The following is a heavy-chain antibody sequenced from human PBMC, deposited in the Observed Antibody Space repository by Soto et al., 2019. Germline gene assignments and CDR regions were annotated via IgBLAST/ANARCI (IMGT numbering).Heavy chain of an antibody. Sequence: QVQLVQSGAEVKKPGASVKVSCKASGYTFTSYYMHWVRQAPGQGLEWMGIINPSGGSTSYAQKFQGRVTMTRDTSTSTGYMELSSLRSEDTAVYYCARGRPIVVVVAATPTFDYWGQGTLVTVSS. J-gene: IGHJ4*02. CDR1: GYTFTSYY. CDR2: INPSGGST. D-gene: IGHD2-15*01. CDR3: ARGRPIVVVVAATPTFDY. V-gene: IGHV1-46*01.